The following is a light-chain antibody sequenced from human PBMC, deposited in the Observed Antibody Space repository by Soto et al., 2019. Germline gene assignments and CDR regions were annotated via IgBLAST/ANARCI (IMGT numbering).Light chain of an antibody. V-gene: IGLV7-46*01. CDR1: TGAVTSGHY. CDR2: DTS. J-gene: IGLJ2*01. Sequence: QAVVTQEPSLTVSPGGTVTLTCGSSTGAVTSGHYPYWFQQKPGQAPRTLIYDTSNKHSWTPARFSGSLLGGKAALTLSGAQPEDEAEYYCLLSYGGARRVVFGGGTKLTVL. CDR3: LLSYGGARRVV.